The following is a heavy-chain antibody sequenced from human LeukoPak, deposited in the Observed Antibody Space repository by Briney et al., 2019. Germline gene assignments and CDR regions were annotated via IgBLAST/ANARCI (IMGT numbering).Heavy chain of an antibody. J-gene: IGHJ3*02. V-gene: IGHV1-8*01. CDR2: MNPNSGNT. CDR1: GYTFTSYN. CDR3: ARGIGRTDAFDI. D-gene: IGHD1/OR15-1a*01. Sequence: ASVKVSCKASGYTFTSYNINWVRQATGQGLEWMGWMNPNSGNTGYAQKFQGRVTMTRYTSISTAYMELSSLRSEDTAVYYCARGIGRTDAFDIWGQGTMVTVSS.